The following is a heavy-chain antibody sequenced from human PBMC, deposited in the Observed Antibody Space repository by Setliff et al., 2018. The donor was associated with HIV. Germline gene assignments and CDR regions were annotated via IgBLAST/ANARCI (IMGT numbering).Heavy chain of an antibody. Sequence: SETLSLTCTVSGAFNSRYYWSWVRQPPGKGLEWIGYFYDSGSTYYNPSLKSRVTISVDTSKKQFSLKLTSVTAADTAVYYCARTPTDYYDSTRLGDGFDIWGQGTVVTVSS. D-gene: IGHD3-22*01. CDR1: GAFNSRYY. J-gene: IGHJ3*02. CDR2: FYDSGST. V-gene: IGHV4-59*08. CDR3: ARTPTDYYDSTRLGDGFDI.